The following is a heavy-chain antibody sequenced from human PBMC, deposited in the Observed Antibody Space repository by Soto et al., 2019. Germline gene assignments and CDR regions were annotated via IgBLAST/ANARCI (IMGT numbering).Heavy chain of an antibody. CDR2: IWYDGSNK. J-gene: IGHJ4*02. V-gene: IGHV3-33*01. CDR1: GFTFSSYG. CDR3: AREGPFKSGHYFDY. D-gene: IGHD3-3*01. Sequence: GGSLRLSCAASGFTFSSYGMHWVRQAPGKGLEWVAVIWYDGSNKYYADSVKGRFTISRDNSKNTLYLQMNSLRAEDTAVYYCAREGPFKSGHYFDYWGQGTLVTVSS.